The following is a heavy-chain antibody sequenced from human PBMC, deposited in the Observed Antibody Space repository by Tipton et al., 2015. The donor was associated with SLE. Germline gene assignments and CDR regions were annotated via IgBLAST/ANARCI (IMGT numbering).Heavy chain of an antibody. CDR1: RFTFSTYG. Sequence: SLRLSCAASRFTFSTYGMRWVRQSPEKGLEWVSSISGSDGSTYYADSVKGHFTISRDNSKNTLYLQMNSLRAEDTAVYYCARRNSESGAFDMWGQGTLVTVSS. V-gene: IGHV3-23*01. CDR2: ISGSDGST. D-gene: IGHD3-10*01. J-gene: IGHJ3*02. CDR3: ARRNSESGAFDM.